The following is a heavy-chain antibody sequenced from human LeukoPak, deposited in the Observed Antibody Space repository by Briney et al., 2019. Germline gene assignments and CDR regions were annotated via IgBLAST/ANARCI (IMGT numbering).Heavy chain of an antibody. D-gene: IGHD3-22*01. CDR2: IYYSGST. J-gene: IGHJ4*02. V-gene: IGHV4-31*03. CDR1: GGSISSGGYY. CDR3: ARGRYYYDSSGYPGPAVDDC. Sequence: KSSETLSLTCTVSGGSISSGGYYWSWIRQHPGKGLEWIGYIYYSGSTYYNPSLKSRVTISVDTSKNQFSLKLTSVTAADTAVYYCARGRYYYDSSGYPGPAVDDCWGQGTLVTVPS.